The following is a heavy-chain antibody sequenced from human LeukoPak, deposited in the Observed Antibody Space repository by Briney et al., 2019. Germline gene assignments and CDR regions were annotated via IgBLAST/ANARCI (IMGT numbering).Heavy chain of an antibody. CDR3: AKGPFLYSGYGTSFDY. CDR1: GFTFSSYG. Sequence: GGSLRLSCAASGFTFSSYGMHWVRQAPGKGLEWVAVIWYDGSNKYYADSVKGRFTISRDNSKNTLYLQMNSPRAEDTAVYYCAKGPFLYSGYGTSFDYWGQGTLVTVSS. V-gene: IGHV3-33*06. CDR2: IWYDGSNK. J-gene: IGHJ4*02. D-gene: IGHD5-12*01.